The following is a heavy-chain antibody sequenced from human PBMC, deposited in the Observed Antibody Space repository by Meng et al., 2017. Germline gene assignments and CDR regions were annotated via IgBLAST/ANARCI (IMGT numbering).Heavy chain of an antibody. V-gene: IGHV1-2*06. CDR1: GYTFTGYY. CDR3: ARDSECSGGSCYSSH. Sequence: ASVKVSCKASGYTFTGYYMHWVRQAPGQGLEWMGRINPNSGGTNYAQKFQGRVTMTRDTSISTAYMELSRLRSDDTAVYYCARDSECSGGSCYSSHWGQGTLVT. CDR2: INPNSGGT. J-gene: IGHJ4*02. D-gene: IGHD2-15*01.